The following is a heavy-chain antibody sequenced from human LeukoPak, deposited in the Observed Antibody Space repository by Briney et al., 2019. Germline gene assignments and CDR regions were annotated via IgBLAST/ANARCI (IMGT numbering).Heavy chain of an antibody. V-gene: IGHV4-30-2*01. D-gene: IGHD2/OR15-2a*01. CDR2: IYHSGST. CDR3: ASSTTNFGYYFDY. CDR1: GGSISSGGYY. Sequence: SQTLSLTCTVSGGSISSGGYYWSWIRQPPGKGLEWIGYIYHSGSTYYNPSLQGRVTMSGDRSKNQFSLKLNSVTAADTAVYYCASSTTNFGYYFDYWGQGTLVTVSS. J-gene: IGHJ4*02.